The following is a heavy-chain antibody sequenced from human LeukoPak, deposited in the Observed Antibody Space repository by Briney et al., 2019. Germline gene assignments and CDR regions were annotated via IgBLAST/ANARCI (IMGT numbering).Heavy chain of an antibody. D-gene: IGHD3-10*01. J-gene: IGHJ4*02. Sequence: GGSLRLSCEASGFRFSDYYMSWIRQAPGTGLEWISYISVGGTSIYYADSVEGRFTISRDNAKNSLYLQMNSLRADDTAIYCCARGHSERGFDYWGQGTLVTVSA. CDR2: ISVGGTSI. V-gene: IGHV3-11*01. CDR3: ARGHSERGFDY. CDR1: GFRFSDYY.